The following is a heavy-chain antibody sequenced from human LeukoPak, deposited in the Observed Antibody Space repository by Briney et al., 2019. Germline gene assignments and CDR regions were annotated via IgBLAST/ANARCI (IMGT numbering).Heavy chain of an antibody. D-gene: IGHD3-22*01. CDR3: AKDSTMIVVAYFDY. CDR2: ISGSGGST. J-gene: IGHJ4*02. V-gene: IGHV3-23*01. Sequence: PGGSLRLSCAASGFTFSSYAMSWARQAPGKGLEWVSAISGSGGSTYYADSVKGRFTISRDNSKNTLYLQMNSLRAEDTAVYYCAKDSTMIVVAYFDYWGQGTLVTVSS. CDR1: GFTFSSYA.